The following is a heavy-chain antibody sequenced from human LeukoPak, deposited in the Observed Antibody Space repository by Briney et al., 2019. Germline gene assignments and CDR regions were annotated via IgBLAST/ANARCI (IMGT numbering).Heavy chain of an antibody. Sequence: ASVKVSCKASGYTLTSYAMHWVRQAPGQRLEWMGWINAGNGNTKYSQKFQGRVTITRDTSASTAYMELSSLRSEDTAVYYCAKSIAVAGTGAFDIWGQGTMVTVSS. J-gene: IGHJ3*02. CDR3: AKSIAVAGTGAFDI. D-gene: IGHD6-19*01. V-gene: IGHV1-3*01. CDR2: INAGNGNT. CDR1: GYTLTSYA.